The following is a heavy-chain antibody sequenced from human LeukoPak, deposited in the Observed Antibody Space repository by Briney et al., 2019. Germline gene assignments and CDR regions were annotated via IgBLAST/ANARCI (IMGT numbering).Heavy chain of an antibody. Sequence: SETLSLTCTVSGGSISSSSYYWGWIRQPPEKGLEWIGSIYYSGSTYYNPSLKSRVTISVDTSKNQFSLKLSSVTAADTAVYYCARHRAYSSSSPFDYWGQGTLVTVSS. D-gene: IGHD6-6*01. V-gene: IGHV4-39*01. CDR1: GGSISSSSYY. J-gene: IGHJ4*02. CDR2: IYYSGST. CDR3: ARHRAYSSSSPFDY.